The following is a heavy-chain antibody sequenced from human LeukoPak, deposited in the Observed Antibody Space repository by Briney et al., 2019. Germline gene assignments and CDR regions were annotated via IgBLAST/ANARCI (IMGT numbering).Heavy chain of an antibody. D-gene: IGHD3-3*01. J-gene: IGHJ5*02. V-gene: IGHV3-53*01. CDR1: GFTVTNNY. Sequence: GGSLRLSCAVSGFTVTNNYMSWVRQAPGKGLEYASVIYSDGGTFYSESVKGRFTISRDYSKNTLYLQMNSLRADDTAVYYCARDEEAIFGVVPPEYNWFDPWGQGTLVTVSS. CDR3: ARDEEAIFGVVPPEYNWFDP. CDR2: IYSDGGT.